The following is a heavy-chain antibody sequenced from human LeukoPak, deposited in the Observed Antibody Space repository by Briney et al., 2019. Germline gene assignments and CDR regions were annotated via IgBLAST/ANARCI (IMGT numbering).Heavy chain of an antibody. CDR1: GGSFSGYY. Sequence: PSETLSLTCAVYGGSFSGYYWSWIRQPPGKGLEWIGEINHSGSTNYNPSLKSRVTISVDTSKNQFSLKLSSVTAADTAVYYCAREQYSSSWYGRPNWFDPWGQGTLVTVSS. J-gene: IGHJ5*02. V-gene: IGHV4-34*01. D-gene: IGHD6-13*01. CDR2: INHSGST. CDR3: AREQYSSSWYGRPNWFDP.